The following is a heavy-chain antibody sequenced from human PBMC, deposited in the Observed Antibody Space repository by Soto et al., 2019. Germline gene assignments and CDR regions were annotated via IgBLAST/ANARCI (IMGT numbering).Heavy chain of an antibody. J-gene: IGHJ2*01. CDR1: GFTFSDHY. CDR3: ARASSSGSYWYFDL. V-gene: IGHV3-72*01. D-gene: IGHD6-19*01. CDR2: SRNKANSYTT. Sequence: EVQLAESGGGLVQPGGSLRLSCAASGFTFSDHYMDWVRQAPGKGLEWLGRSRNKANSYTTEYAASVRGRFVVSRDHSINTLHLQMYSLKTEDTAVYPCARASSSGSYWYFDLWGRGTLVAVSS.